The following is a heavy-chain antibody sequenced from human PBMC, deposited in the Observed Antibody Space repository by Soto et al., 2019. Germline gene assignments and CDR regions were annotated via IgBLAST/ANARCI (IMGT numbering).Heavy chain of an antibody. CDR2: IKSDGTTT. J-gene: IGHJ3*01. CDR1: EFTFSSHW. CDR3: ARKRNDYGLSDAVDV. Sequence: EEQLVQSGGGLVQPGGSLRLSCTALEFTFSSHWMHWVRQAPGKGLVWVARIKSDGTTTGHADSVKGRFTISRDNAKNTLYRQMNSLRAEDTAGYYCARKRNDYGLSDAVDVWGHGTMVTVSS. D-gene: IGHD4-17*01. V-gene: IGHV3-74*01.